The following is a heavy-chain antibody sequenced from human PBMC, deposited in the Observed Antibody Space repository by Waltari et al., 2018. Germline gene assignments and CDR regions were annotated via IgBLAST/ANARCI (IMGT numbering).Heavy chain of an antibody. CDR2: ISSSSTI. Sequence: EVQLVESGGGLVQPGGSLRLSCAAPGFTFSSYSLNWVRQAPGKGLEWVSYISSSSTIYYADSVKGRFTISRDNAKNSLYLQMNSLRAEDTAVYYCARDWASVAGYYFDYWGQGTLVTVSS. V-gene: IGHV3-48*01. D-gene: IGHD6-19*01. CDR1: GFTFSSYS. J-gene: IGHJ4*02. CDR3: ARDWASVAGYYFDY.